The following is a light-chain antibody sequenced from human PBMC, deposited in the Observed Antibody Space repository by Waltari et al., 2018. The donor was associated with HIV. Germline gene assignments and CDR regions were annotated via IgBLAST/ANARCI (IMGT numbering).Light chain of an antibody. V-gene: IGLV2-23*02. CDR1: SSDVGDYNY. CDR3: CSYAGSSTVV. J-gene: IGLJ2*01. Sequence: QSALTQPASVSGSPGQSITISCTGTSSDVGDYNYVSWYQQHPGKAPKLMIYDVNKRPSGVSNRFSGYKSGNTASLTISGLQAEDEADYYCCSYAGSSTVVFGGGTKLTVL. CDR2: DVN.